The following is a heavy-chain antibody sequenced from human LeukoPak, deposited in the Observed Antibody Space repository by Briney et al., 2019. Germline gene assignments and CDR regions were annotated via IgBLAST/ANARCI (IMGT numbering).Heavy chain of an antibody. V-gene: IGHV4-59*12. J-gene: IGHJ1*01. CDR3: ARGLGSYGYCYFQH. Sequence: SETLSLTCTVSGGSISSYYWSWIRQPPGKGLEWMGYIYDSGSTNYNPSLKSRGTISVDTSKNQFSLKLSPVTAADTAVYYCARGLGSYGYCYFQHWGQGTLVTVSS. D-gene: IGHD5-18*01. CDR1: GGSISSYY. CDR2: IYDSGST.